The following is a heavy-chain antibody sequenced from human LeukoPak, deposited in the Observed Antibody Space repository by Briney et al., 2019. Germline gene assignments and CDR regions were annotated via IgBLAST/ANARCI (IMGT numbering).Heavy chain of an antibody. V-gene: IGHV3-49*04. D-gene: IGHD4-11*01. CDR1: AFIVGDYT. CDR2: IRSKAFGGTP. CDR3: ARAPHSNYVNLGY. Sequence: GGSLRLSCTASAFIVGDYTMTWVRQAPGKGLEWVGFIRSKAFGGTPEYAASVKGRFTISRDDSKRIAYLQMNSLKTEDTAVYYCARAPHSNYVNLGYWGQGTLVTVSS. J-gene: IGHJ4*02.